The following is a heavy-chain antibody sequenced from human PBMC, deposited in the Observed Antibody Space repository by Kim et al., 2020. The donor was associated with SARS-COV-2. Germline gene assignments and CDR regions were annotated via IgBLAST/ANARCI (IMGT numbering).Heavy chain of an antibody. CDR1: GFTFSSYS. CDR3: ARSYDILTGYYFEAPMWYYYGMDV. D-gene: IGHD3-9*01. CDR2: ISSSSSTI. V-gene: IGHV3-48*02. J-gene: IGHJ6*02. Sequence: GGSLRLSCAASGFTFSSYSMNWVRQAPGKGLEWVSYISSSSSTIYYADSVKGRFTISRDNAKNSLYLQMNSLRDEDTAVYYCARSYDILTGYYFEAPMWYYYGMDVWGQRTTVTVSS.